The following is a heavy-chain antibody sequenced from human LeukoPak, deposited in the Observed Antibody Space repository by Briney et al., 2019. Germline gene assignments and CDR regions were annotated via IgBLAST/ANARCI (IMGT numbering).Heavy chain of an antibody. CDR3: AKGSRGYSYADFDY. CDR1: GFTFSSYA. J-gene: IGHJ4*02. V-gene: IGHV3-23*01. CDR2: ISGSGGST. D-gene: IGHD5-18*01. Sequence: GGSLRLSCAASGFTFSSYAMSWVRQAPEKGLEWVSAISGSGGSTYYADSVKGRFTISRDNSKNTLYLQMNSLRAEDTAVYYCAKGSRGYSYADFDYWGQGTLVTVSS.